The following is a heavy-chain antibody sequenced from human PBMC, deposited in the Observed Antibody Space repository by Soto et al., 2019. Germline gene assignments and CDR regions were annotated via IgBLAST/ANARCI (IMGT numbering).Heavy chain of an antibody. CDR3: ATAQSRYTAYDAGDY. J-gene: IGHJ4*02. CDR2: INPNSGGT. CDR1: GYTFTDYY. V-gene: IGHV1-2*02. D-gene: IGHD5-12*01. Sequence: ASVKVSCKASGYTFTDYYIHWVRQAPGQGLQWMGWINPNSGGTNYAQKFQGRVTVTRDTSISTAYMELRRLTSDDTAVYYCATAQSRYTAYDAGDYWGQGTLVTV.